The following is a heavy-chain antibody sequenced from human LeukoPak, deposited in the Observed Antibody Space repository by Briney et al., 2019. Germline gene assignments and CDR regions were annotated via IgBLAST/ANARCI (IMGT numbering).Heavy chain of an antibody. D-gene: IGHD3-22*01. CDR1: GFTFSDYY. J-gene: IGHJ4*02. V-gene: IGHV3-11*06. CDR2: ISSSSSYI. CDR3: ARVPHYYDSSGSDY. Sequence: GGSLRLSCAASGFTFSDYYMSWIRQAPGKGLEWVSSISSSSSYIYYADSVKGRFTISRDNAKNSLYLQMNSLRAEDTAVYYCARVPHYYDSSGSDYWGQGTLVTVSS.